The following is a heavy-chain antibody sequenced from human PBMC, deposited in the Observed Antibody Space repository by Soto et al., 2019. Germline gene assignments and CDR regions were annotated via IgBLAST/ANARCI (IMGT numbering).Heavy chain of an antibody. CDR3: ARDKNNWNYIFDY. V-gene: IGHV4-34*01. J-gene: IGHJ4*02. D-gene: IGHD1-7*01. CDR1: GGSFSGYY. Sequence: QVQLQQWGAGLLKPSETLSLTCAVYGGSFSGYYWSWISQPPGKGLEWIGEINHSGSTNYNPSLKSRVTISVDTSKNQFSLKLSSVTAADTAVYYCARDKNNWNYIFDYWGQGTLVTVSS. CDR2: INHSGST.